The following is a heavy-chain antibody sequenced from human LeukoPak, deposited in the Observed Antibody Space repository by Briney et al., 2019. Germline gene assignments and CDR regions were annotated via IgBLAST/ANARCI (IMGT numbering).Heavy chain of an antibody. Sequence: SETLSLTCAVYGGSFSGYYWSWIRQPPGKGLEWIGEINHSGSTNYNPSLKSRVTISVDTSKNQFSLKLSTVTAADTAVYYCARMTTVTTNYYYGMDVWGQGTTVTVSS. CDR1: GGSFSGYY. CDR2: INHSGST. J-gene: IGHJ6*02. D-gene: IGHD4-4*01. V-gene: IGHV4-34*01. CDR3: ARMTTVTTNYYYGMDV.